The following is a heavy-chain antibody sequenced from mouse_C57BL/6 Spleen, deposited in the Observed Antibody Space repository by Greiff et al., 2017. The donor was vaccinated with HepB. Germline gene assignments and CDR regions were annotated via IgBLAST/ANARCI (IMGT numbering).Heavy chain of an antibody. J-gene: IGHJ1*03. D-gene: IGHD1-1*01. Sequence: QVHVKQPGAELVKPGASVKLSCKASGYTFTSYWMQWVKQRPGQGLEWIGEIDPSDSYTNYNQKFKGKATLTVDTSSSTDYMQLSSLTSEDSAVYYCARSDYYGSSYWYFDVWGTGTTVTVSS. CDR1: GYTFTSYW. CDR3: ARSDYYGSSYWYFDV. CDR2: IDPSDSYT. V-gene: IGHV1-50*01.